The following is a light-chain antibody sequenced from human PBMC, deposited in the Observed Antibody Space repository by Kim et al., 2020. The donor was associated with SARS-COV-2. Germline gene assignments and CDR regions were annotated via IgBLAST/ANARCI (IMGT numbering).Light chain of an antibody. CDR2: AAS. V-gene: IGKV1D-16*01. Sequence: ASLGDRVTITCRASQGISTWVAWCQQKPGKAPQCLIYAASTLQSGVPSRFSGSGSGTHFTLTISGLQPEDFATYYCLQYNDYPITFGQGTRLEIK. J-gene: IGKJ5*01. CDR1: QGISTW. CDR3: LQYNDYPIT.